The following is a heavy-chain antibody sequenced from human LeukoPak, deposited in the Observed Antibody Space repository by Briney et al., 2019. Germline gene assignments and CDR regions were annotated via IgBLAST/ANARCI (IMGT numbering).Heavy chain of an antibody. CDR1: GYTFTSYG. CDR2: ISAYNGNA. V-gene: IGHV1-18*01. J-gene: IGHJ4*02. Sequence: ASVKVSCKASGYTFTSYGISWVRQAPGQGHEWMGWISAYNGNANYAQKLQGRVTMTTDTSTSTAYMELRSLRSDDTAVYYCAGGRRGYDSSGYYPFYYFDYWGQGTLVTVSS. CDR3: AGGRRGYDSSGYYPFYYFDY. D-gene: IGHD3-22*01.